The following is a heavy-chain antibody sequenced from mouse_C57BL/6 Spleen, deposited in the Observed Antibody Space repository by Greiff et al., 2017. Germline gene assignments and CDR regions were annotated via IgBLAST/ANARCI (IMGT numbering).Heavy chain of an antibody. J-gene: IGHJ3*01. V-gene: IGHV6-6*01. CDR2: IRNKANNHAT. CDR3: TRTQVYYGSSYGFAY. D-gene: IGHD1-1*01. CDR1: GFTFSDAW. Sequence: DVKLQESGGGLVQPGGSMKLSCAASGFTFSDAWMDWVRQSPEKGLEWVAEIRNKANNHATYYAESVKGRFTISRDDSKSSVYLQMNSLRAEDTGIYYCTRTQVYYGSSYGFAYWGQGTLVTVSA.